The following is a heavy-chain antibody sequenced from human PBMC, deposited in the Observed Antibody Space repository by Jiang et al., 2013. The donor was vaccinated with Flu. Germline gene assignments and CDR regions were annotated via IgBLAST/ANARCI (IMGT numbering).Heavy chain of an antibody. V-gene: IGHV2-26*01. CDR2: IFSNDEK. CDR1: GFSLSNARMG. Sequence: KPTQTLTLTCTVSGFSLSNARMGVSWIRQPPGKALEWLAHIFSNDEKSYSTSLKSRLTISKDTSKSQVVLTMTNMDPVDTATYYCARIRRDGYNYLFYFDYWGQGTLVTVSS. J-gene: IGHJ4*02. CDR3: ARIRRDGYNYLFYFDY. D-gene: IGHD5-24*01.